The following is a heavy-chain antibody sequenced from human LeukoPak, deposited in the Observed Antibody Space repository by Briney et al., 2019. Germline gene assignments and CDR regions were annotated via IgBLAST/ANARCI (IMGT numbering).Heavy chain of an antibody. CDR3: TRVSSTNDY. D-gene: IGHD6-19*01. Sequence: GGSLRLSCAASGFSFSSYWMHWVRQAPGKRPVWVSRVNNDGSSTNYPGSVKGRFTISRDNAKNTLYLQMNSLRVEDTGIYYCTRVSSTNDYWGQGTLVTVSS. CDR2: VNNDGSST. J-gene: IGHJ4*02. V-gene: IGHV3-74*01. CDR1: GFSFSSYW.